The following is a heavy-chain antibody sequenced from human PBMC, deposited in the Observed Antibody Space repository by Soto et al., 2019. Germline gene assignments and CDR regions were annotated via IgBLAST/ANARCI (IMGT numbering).Heavy chain of an antibody. V-gene: IGHV5-10-1*01. CDR2: IDPSDSYT. Sequence: GESLKISCKGSGYSFTSYWISRVRQMPGKGLEWMGRIDPSDSYTNYSPSFQGHVTISADNPISTAYLQWSSLKASDTAMYYCASRGITGTLQGYYYYGMDVWGQGTTVTVSS. CDR1: GYSFTSYW. D-gene: IGHD1-7*01. CDR3: ASRGITGTLQGYYYYGMDV. J-gene: IGHJ6*02.